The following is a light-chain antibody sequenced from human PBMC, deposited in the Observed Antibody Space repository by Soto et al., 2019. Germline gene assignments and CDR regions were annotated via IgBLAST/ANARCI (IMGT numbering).Light chain of an antibody. CDR1: ESVSKW. V-gene: IGKV1-5*01. CDR3: QQYNSYSWT. CDR2: DAS. Sequence: DIQMTHSPSFLSASVGDKVTITCRATESVSKWLAWYQEKPGNPPRPLIYDASTLESGVPSRFSGSGSGTEFTLTISSLQADDFAIYYCQQYNSYSWTFGQGTKV. J-gene: IGKJ1*01.